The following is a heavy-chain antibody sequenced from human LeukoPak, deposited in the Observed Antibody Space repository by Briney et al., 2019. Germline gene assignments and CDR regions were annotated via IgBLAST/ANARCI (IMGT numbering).Heavy chain of an antibody. J-gene: IGHJ6*02. CDR3: ASTGSTYIAVAGTRAGANKYYYYGMDV. Sequence: ASVTVSCTASGGTFSSYAISWVRQAPGQGLEWMGRIIPILGIANYAQKFQGRVTITADKSTSTAYVELSSLRSEDTALYYCASTGSTYIAVAGTRAGANKYYYYGMDVWGQGTTVTVSS. V-gene: IGHV1-69*04. CDR2: IIPILGIA. D-gene: IGHD6-19*01. CDR1: GGTFSSYA.